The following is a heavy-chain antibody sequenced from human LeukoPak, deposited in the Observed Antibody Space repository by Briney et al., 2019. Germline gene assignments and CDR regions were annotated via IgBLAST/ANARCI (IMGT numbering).Heavy chain of an antibody. Sequence: TNSNYYWGWIRQAPGKGLEWVSYISSSGSTIYYADSVKGRFTISRDNAKNSLYLQMNSLRAEDTAVYYCARGSGYVQHPFDYWGQGTLVTVSS. CDR1: TNSNYY. CDR3: ARGSGYVQHPFDY. D-gene: IGHD5-12*01. CDR2: ISSSGSTI. V-gene: IGHV3-11*01. J-gene: IGHJ4*02.